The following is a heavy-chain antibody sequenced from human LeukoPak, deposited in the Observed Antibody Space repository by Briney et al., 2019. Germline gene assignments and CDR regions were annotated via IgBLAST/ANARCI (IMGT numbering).Heavy chain of an antibody. CDR3: ARELRYFDWFGRYYYYMDV. D-gene: IGHD3-9*01. Sequence: PSETLSLTCTVSGGSISSYYWSWIRQPAGKGLEWIGRIYTRGSTNYNPALKSRVTMSVDTSKNQFSLKLSSVTAADTAVYYCARELRYFDWFGRYYYYMDVWGKGTTVTISS. CDR1: GGSISSYY. CDR2: IYTRGST. V-gene: IGHV4-4*07. J-gene: IGHJ6*03.